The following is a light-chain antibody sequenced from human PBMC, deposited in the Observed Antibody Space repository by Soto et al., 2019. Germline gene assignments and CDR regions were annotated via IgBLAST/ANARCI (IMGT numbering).Light chain of an antibody. Sequence: EIVLTQSPGTLSLSPGERATLSCRASQSVSSSYLAWYQQKPGQAPRLLIYGASNRATGIPDSFRGTGSGTDFTLTISRLEPEDFAVDYCQQYGSSPETFGQGTKVDIK. CDR1: QSVSSSY. J-gene: IGKJ1*01. CDR2: GAS. CDR3: QQYGSSPET. V-gene: IGKV3-20*01.